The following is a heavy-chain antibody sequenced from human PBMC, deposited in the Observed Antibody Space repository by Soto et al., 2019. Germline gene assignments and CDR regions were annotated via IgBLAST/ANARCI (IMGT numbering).Heavy chain of an antibody. D-gene: IGHD2-15*01. V-gene: IGHV3-7*01. CDR2: IKQDGSEK. Sequence: PGGSLRLSCAASVFTFSSYWMSWVRQAPGKGLEWVANIKQDGSEKYYVDSVKGRFTISRDNAKNSLYLQMNSLRAEDTAVYYCASECSGGSCYKVSAFDIWGQGTMVTVSS. CDR1: VFTFSSYW. CDR3: ASECSGGSCYKVSAFDI. J-gene: IGHJ3*02.